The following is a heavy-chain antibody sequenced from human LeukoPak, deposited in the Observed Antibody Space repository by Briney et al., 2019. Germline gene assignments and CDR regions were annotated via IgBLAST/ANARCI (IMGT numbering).Heavy chain of an antibody. D-gene: IGHD4-17*01. CDR3: ARGSLGDYGNWFDL. J-gene: IGHJ5*02. Sequence: SETLSLTCTVSGGSISGSSYYWAWIRQPPGKGLEWIGYMYYSGSTNFNPSLKTRVTISVDTSKNHFSLKMSSVTAVDTAVYYCARGSLGDYGNWFDLWGQGTLVTVPS. V-gene: IGHV4-61*03. CDR1: GGSISGSSYY. CDR2: MYYSGST.